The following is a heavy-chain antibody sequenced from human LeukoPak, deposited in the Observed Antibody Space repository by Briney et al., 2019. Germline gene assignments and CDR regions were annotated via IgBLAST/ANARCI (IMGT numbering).Heavy chain of an antibody. V-gene: IGHV1-46*01. D-gene: IGHD2-15*01. CDR1: GYTFTSYY. CDR2: INPSGGST. J-gene: IGHJ5*02. Sequence: ASVKVSCKASGYTFTSYYMHWVRQAPGQGLEWMGIINPSGGSTSYAQKFQGRVTMTRDTSTSTVYMELSSLRSEDTAVYYCAREGVVVVAGDHPDWFDPWGQGTLVTVSS. CDR3: AREGVVVVAGDHPDWFDP.